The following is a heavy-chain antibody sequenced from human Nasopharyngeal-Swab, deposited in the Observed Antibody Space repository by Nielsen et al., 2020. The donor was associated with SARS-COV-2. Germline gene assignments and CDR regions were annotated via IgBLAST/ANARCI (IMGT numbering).Heavy chain of an antibody. V-gene: IGHV4-34*01. CDR1: GGAFSGFY. D-gene: IGHD1-1*01. CDR2: INPSGST. J-gene: IGHJ6*02. CDR3: ARGRRERAPRYYYYGMDV. Sequence: SETLSLTCAVYGGAFSGFYWSWIRQSPGEGLAWIGEINPSGSTASNPSLKSRVSMSVDTSKNQVFLNLRSVTAADTALYYCARGRRERAPRYYYYGMDVWGQGTTVTVS.